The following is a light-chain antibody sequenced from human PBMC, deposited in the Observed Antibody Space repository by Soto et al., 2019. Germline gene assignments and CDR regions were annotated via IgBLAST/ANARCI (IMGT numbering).Light chain of an antibody. CDR2: LGS. CDR3: MRALQSRT. V-gene: IGKV2-28*01. J-gene: IGKJ1*01. CDR1: QSLLYSNGYNY. Sequence: EIVMTQSPLSLPVTPGEPASISCKSSQSLLYSNGYNYLDWYVQKPGQSPQLLIYLGSNRASGVLDRFSGSGSGTDFTLKISRVEAEDVGVYYCMRALQSRTFGQGTKVEIK.